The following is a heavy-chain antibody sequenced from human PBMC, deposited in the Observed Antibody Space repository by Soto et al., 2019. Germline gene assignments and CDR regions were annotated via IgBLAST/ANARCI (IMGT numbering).Heavy chain of an antibody. D-gene: IGHD3-3*01. CDR1: GGSISSSSYY. CDR2: IYYSGST. J-gene: IGHJ6*02. CDR3: ARQVREEWLPYYYYYGMDV. Sequence: SETLSLTCTVSGGSISSSSYYWGWIRQPPGKGLEWIGSIYYSGSTYYNPSLKSRVTISVDTSKNQFSLKLSSVTAADTAVYYCARQVREEWLPYYYYYGMDVWGQGTTVTVSS. V-gene: IGHV4-39*01.